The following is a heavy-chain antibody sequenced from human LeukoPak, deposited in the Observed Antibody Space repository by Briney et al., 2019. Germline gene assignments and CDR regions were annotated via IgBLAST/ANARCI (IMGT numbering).Heavy chain of an antibody. CDR1: GGSISGYY. J-gene: IGHJ6*03. V-gene: IGHV4-59*12. CDR3: ARVGLGYPYYMDV. Sequence: SETLSLTCSVSGGSISGYYWSWIRQPPGKGLEWIGYIYYSGTTIYNPSLKSRPTISLDTSKNQFSLNLSSVTAADTAVYYCARVGLGYPYYMDVWGKGTTVTVSS. CDR2: IYYSGTT. D-gene: IGHD6-25*01.